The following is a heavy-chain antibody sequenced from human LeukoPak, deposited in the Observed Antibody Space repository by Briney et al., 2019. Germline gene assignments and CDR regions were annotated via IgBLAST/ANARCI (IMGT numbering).Heavy chain of an antibody. V-gene: IGHV3-21*01. CDR2: ISSSSSYI. CDR3: ARDRGYNWNPRIDFDY. Sequence: GGSLRLSCAASGFTFSSDSMNWGRQAPGKGLEWVSSISSSSSYIYYADSVKGRFTISRDNAKNSLYLQMNSLRAEDTAVYYCARDRGYNWNPRIDFDYWGQGTLVTVSS. D-gene: IGHD1-20*01. CDR1: GFTFSSDS. J-gene: IGHJ4*02.